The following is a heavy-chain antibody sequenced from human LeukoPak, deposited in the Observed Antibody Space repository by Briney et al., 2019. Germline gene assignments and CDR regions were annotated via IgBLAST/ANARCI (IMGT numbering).Heavy chain of an antibody. Sequence: GGSLRLSCAASGFTVSSNYMSWVRQAPGKGLEWVSSISSSSSYIYYADSVKGRFTISRDNAKNSLYLQMNSLRAEDTAVYYCARDQRIAAAGYYYYGMDVWGQGTTVTVSS. J-gene: IGHJ6*02. V-gene: IGHV3-21*01. CDR2: ISSSSSYI. CDR1: GFTVSSNY. CDR3: ARDQRIAAAGYYYYGMDV. D-gene: IGHD6-13*01.